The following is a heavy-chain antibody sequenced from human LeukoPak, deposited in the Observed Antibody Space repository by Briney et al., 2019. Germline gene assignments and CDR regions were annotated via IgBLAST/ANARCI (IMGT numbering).Heavy chain of an antibody. J-gene: IGHJ4*02. CDR2: ISGSGGST. V-gene: IGHV3-23*01. Sequence: PGGSLRLSCAASGFTFSSYAMSGVRQAPGKGLEWVSAISGSGGSTYYADSVKGRFTISRDNSKNTLYLQMNSLRAEDTAVYYCAEISLRMYSSGWSDYWGQGTLVTVSS. CDR3: AEISLRMYSSGWSDY. D-gene: IGHD6-19*01. CDR1: GFTFSSYA.